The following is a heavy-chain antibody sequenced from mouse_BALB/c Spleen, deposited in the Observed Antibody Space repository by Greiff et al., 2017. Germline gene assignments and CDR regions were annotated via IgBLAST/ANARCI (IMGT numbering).Heavy chain of an antibody. Sequence: VQLQQSGTVLARPGASVKMSCKASGYTFTSYWMHWVKQRPGQGLEWIGAIYPGNSDTSYNQKFKGKAKLTAVTSTSTAYMELSSLTNEDSAVYYCTRGGGLRRGGAMDYWGQGTSVTVSS. CDR2: IYPGNSDT. CDR3: TRGGGLRRGGAMDY. J-gene: IGHJ4*01. CDR1: GYTFTSYW. V-gene: IGHV1-5*01. D-gene: IGHD2-2*01.